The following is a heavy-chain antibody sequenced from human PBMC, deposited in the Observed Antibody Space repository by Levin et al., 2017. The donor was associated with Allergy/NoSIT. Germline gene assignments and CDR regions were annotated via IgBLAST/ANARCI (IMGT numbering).Heavy chain of an antibody. V-gene: IGHV3-21*01. CDR1: GFTFSSYS. D-gene: IGHD2-15*01. CDR3: ARHWIGHCNRGSCYGAGDF. CDR2: ISPSSGSSI. Sequence: PGGSLRLSCAASGFTFSSYSMIWVRQAPGKGLEWVSSISPSSGSSIYYADSVKGRFTISRDNAKNSLYLQMNSLRAEDTALYYCARHWIGHCNRGSCYGAGDFWGQGTLVTVSS. J-gene: IGHJ4*02.